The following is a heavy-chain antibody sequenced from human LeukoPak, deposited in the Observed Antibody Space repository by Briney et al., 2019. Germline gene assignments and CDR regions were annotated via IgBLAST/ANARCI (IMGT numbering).Heavy chain of an antibody. J-gene: IGHJ4*02. D-gene: IGHD6-13*01. CDR3: ARHANIAAAGGY. Sequence: PSETLSLTCTVSGGSISSSSYYWGWIRQPPGKGLEWIGSIYYSGSTYYSPSLKSRVTISVDTSKNQFSLKLSSVTAADTAVYYCARHANIAAAGGYWGQGTLITVSS. CDR1: GGSISSSSYY. CDR2: IYYSGST. V-gene: IGHV4-39*01.